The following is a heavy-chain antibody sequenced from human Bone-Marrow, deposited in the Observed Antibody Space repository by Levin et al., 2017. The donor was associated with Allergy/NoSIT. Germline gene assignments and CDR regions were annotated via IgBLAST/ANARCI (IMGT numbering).Heavy chain of an antibody. CDR1: GFTFSTSA. CDR2: ISATGGST. Sequence: GGSLRLSCAASGFTFSTSAMNWVRQSPVKGLEWVSTISATGGSTYYADSVEGRFTISRDNSKNTLYLQMNSLTAEDTAIYYCAKDATQWPAIVEYWGQGTLVTVSS. J-gene: IGHJ4*02. CDR3: AKDATQWPAIVEY. D-gene: IGHD6-19*01. V-gene: IGHV3-23*01.